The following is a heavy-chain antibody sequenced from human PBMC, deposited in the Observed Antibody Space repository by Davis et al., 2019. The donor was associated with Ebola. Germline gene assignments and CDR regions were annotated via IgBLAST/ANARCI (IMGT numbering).Heavy chain of an antibody. CDR1: GFTFSSYA. J-gene: IGHJ4*02. V-gene: IGHV4-34*01. Sequence: ESLKISCAASGFTFSSYAMSWLRQPPGKGLEWIGEINHSGSTNYNPSLKSRVTISVDTSKNQFSLKLSSVTAADTAVYYCARGRDFWRNWGQGTLVTVSS. CDR3: ARGRDFWRN. CDR2: INHSGST. D-gene: IGHD3-3*01.